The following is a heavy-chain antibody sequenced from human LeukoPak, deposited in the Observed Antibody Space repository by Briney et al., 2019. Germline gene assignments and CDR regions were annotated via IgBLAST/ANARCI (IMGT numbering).Heavy chain of an antibody. V-gene: IGHV3-33*01. CDR3: VRDNYYGMDV. Sequence: GGSLRLSCAASGFTFRSYGMHWVRQAPGKGLEWVAVIWYDGSDKYCADSVKGRFTISRDNSKDTLYLQMNSLRAEDTAVYYCVRDNYYGMDVWGQGTTVTVSS. J-gene: IGHJ6*02. CDR1: GFTFRSYG. CDR2: IWYDGSDK.